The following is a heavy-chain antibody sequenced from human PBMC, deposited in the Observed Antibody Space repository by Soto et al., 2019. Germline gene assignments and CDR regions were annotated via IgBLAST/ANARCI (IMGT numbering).Heavy chain of an antibody. CDR3: ARDKITGLFDY. Sequence: PSEALSLTCAVSGGAFGGYYWAWVRPPPGTGLEWIGEINHSGSTNYNPSLKSRVTISVDTSKNQFSLKLTSVTAADTAVYYCARDKITGLFDYWGQGTLVTVSS. CDR1: GGAFGGYY. V-gene: IGHV4-34*01. D-gene: IGHD2-8*02. CDR2: INHSGST. J-gene: IGHJ4*02.